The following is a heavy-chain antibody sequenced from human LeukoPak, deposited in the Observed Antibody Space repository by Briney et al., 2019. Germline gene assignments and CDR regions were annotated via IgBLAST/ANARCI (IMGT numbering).Heavy chain of an antibody. CDR1: GDSVSSNSAA. V-gene: IGHV6-1*01. D-gene: IGHD3-16*02. CDR2: TYYRSKWYN. J-gene: IGHJ5*02. Sequence: SQTLSLTCAISGDSVSSNSAAWNWIRQSPSRGLEWLGRTYYRSKWYNDYAVSVKSRITINPDTSKNQFSLQLNSVTPEDTAVYYCARDRYDYVWGSYRLNWFDPWGQRTLVTVSS. CDR3: ARDRYDYVWGSYRLNWFDP.